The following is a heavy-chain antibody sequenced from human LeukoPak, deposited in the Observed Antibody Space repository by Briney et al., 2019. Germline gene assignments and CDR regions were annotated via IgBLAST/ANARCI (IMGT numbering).Heavy chain of an antibody. Sequence: GGSLRLSCEASGFTFSDYWLHWVRQVPGKGPVWVSIINPDGSTTSYADSVKGRFTISRDNAKNSLYLQMNSLRAEDTAVYYCASSKCSSTSCRPQYFQHWGQGTLVTVSS. CDR2: INPDGSTT. D-gene: IGHD2-2*01. J-gene: IGHJ1*01. CDR3: ASSKCSSTSCRPQYFQH. CDR1: GFTFSDYW. V-gene: IGHV3-74*01.